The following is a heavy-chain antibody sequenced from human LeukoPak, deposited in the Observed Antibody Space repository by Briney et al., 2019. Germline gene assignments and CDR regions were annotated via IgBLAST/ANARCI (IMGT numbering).Heavy chain of an antibody. CDR1: GYSFVDYD. CDR3: AREEGVVSLGSITMVRGVISKGWFDP. Sequence: GASVRVSCKTSGYSFVDYDVNWARQATGQGLEWLGWMNPQSGNTGYAQKFQGRITITRDLSTSTAYMELSSLRSEDTAVYYCAREEGVVSLGSITMVRGVISKGWFDPWGQGTLVTVSS. V-gene: IGHV1-8*03. CDR2: MNPQSGNT. D-gene: IGHD3-10*01. J-gene: IGHJ5*02.